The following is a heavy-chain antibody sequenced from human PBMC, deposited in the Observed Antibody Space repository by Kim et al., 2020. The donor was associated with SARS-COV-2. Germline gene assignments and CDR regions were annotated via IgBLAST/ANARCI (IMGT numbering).Heavy chain of an antibody. Sequence: KFQGRVTITPDKSTSQAYMELSSLRSEDTAVYYCAESPGIAAAGYYFDYWGQGTLVTVSS. CDR3: AESPGIAAAGYYFDY. D-gene: IGHD6-13*01. J-gene: IGHJ4*02. V-gene: IGHV1-69*02.